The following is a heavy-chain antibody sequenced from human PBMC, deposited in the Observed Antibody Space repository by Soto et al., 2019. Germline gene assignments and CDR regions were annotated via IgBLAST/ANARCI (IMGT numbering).Heavy chain of an antibody. Sequence: QVQLVQSGAEVKKPGSSVKLSCKASGDSFNTFAVTWVRQAPGQGLEWMGGLIPNFDTPNYAQKFQGRVTISADKSPSTPYMELSSLRSEDTAVYYCARTYYDSSGYYLWYFDYWGPGTLVTVSS. CDR2: LIPNFDTP. D-gene: IGHD3-22*01. J-gene: IGHJ4*02. CDR3: ARTYYDSSGYYLWYFDY. V-gene: IGHV1-69*06. CDR1: GDSFNTFA.